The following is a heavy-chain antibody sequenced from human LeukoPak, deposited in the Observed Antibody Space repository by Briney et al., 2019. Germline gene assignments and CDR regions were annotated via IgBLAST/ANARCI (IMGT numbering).Heavy chain of an antibody. D-gene: IGHD1-26*01. J-gene: IGHJ4*02. CDR3: ARDPRGSGY. V-gene: IGHV3-48*03. Sequence: PGGSLRLSCAASGFTFSSYEMNWVRQAPGRGREWVSYISSSGSTIYYADSVKGRFTISRENAKNSLYLQMNSVRAEDTAVYYCARDPRGSGYWGQGTLVTVSS. CDR1: GFTFSSYE. CDR2: ISSSGSTI.